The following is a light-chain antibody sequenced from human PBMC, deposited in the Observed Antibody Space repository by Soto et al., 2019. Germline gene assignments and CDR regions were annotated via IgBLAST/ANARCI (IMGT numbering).Light chain of an antibody. CDR2: AAS. V-gene: IGKV1-39*01. Sequence: DIQMTQSPSSLSASVGDRVTITCRASQSISNYLNWYQQKPGKAPKLLLYAASSLQSGVPSRFSGSGSGTGFTLTISSLQPEDFAAYYCHQTYSTPLTFGGGTKVDIK. J-gene: IGKJ4*01. CDR3: HQTYSTPLT. CDR1: QSISNY.